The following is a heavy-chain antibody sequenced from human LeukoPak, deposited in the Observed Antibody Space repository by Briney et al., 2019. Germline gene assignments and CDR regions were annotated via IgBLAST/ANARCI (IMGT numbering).Heavy chain of an antibody. CDR3: ARDGGEQLVPFDY. D-gene: IGHD6-6*01. CDR1: GYTFTSYY. Sequence: ASVKASCKASGYTFTSYYMHWVRQAPGQGLEWMGIINPSGGSTSYAQKFQGRVTMTRDTSISTAYMELSRLRSDDTAVYYCARDGGEQLVPFDYWGQGTLVTVSS. CDR2: INPSGGST. V-gene: IGHV1-46*01. J-gene: IGHJ4*02.